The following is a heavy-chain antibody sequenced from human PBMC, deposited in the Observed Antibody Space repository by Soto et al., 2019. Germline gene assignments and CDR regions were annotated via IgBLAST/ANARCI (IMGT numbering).Heavy chain of an antibody. D-gene: IGHD3-3*01. J-gene: IGHJ4*02. CDR3: ARRATPITIFGVVIYNLHYFEY. CDR2: IYYSGST. CDR1: VVSISSSSYY. V-gene: IGHV4-39*01. Sequence: WETLSLTCTFSVVSISSSSYYCGWIRQPPWRGLEWIGSIYYSGSTYYNPSLKSRVTISVDTSKNQFSLRLSSVTAADTAVYYCARRATPITIFGVVIYNLHYFEYWGQGTLVTVSS.